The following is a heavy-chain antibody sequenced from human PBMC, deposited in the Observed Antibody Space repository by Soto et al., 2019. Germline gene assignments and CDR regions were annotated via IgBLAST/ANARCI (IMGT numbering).Heavy chain of an antibody. J-gene: IGHJ6*02. CDR3: ARDHFPGSSSPRPYYYYGMDV. Sequence: SETLSLTCAVSGYSLSSSNWWGWIRQPPGKGLEWIGYIYYSGSTYYNPSLKSRVTMSVDTSKNQFSLKLSSVTAVDTAVYYCARDHFPGSSSPRPYYYYGMDVWGQGTTVTVSS. CDR1: GYSLSSSNW. V-gene: IGHV4-28*03. CDR2: IYYSGST. D-gene: IGHD6-6*01.